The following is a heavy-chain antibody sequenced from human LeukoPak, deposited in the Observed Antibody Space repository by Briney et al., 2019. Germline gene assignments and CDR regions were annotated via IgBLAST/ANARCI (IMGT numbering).Heavy chain of an antibody. CDR2: IYSSGSS. Sequence: PSETLSLTCTVSGASISPYYWSWIRQPPGKGREWIGYIYSSGSSDYNPSLKSRVTLSVDTSKNQFSLNLNSVTAADTAIYYCARSDYSISCGHFDYWGQGTLVSVSS. J-gene: IGHJ4*02. V-gene: IGHV4-59*08. D-gene: IGHD6-6*01. CDR1: GASISPYY. CDR3: ARSDYSISCGHFDY.